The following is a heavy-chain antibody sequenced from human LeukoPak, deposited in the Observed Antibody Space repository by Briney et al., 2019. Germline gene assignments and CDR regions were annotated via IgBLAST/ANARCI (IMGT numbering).Heavy chain of an antibody. CDR1: GFTFSSYW. J-gene: IGHJ4*02. CDR2: INSDGSST. CDR3: ARERYYYDSTYYYVKYFDY. V-gene: IGHV3-74*01. D-gene: IGHD3-22*01. Sequence: PGGSLRLSCAASGFTFSSYWMHWVRQGPGKGLVWVSRINSDGSSTNYADSVKGRFTISRDNAKNTLYLQMNSLRAEDTAVYYCARERYYYDSTYYYVKYFDYWGQGTLVTVSS.